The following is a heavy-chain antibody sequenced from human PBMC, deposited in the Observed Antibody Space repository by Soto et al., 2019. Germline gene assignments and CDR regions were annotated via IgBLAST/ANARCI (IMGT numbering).Heavy chain of an antibody. CDR2: INPNSGGT. CDR1: GYTFTGYY. D-gene: IGHD6-13*01. Sequence: GASVKVSCKASGYTFTGYYMHWVRLAPGQGLEWMGWINPNSGGTNYAQKFQGWVTMTRDTSISTAYMELSRLRSDDTAVYYCARDLEGSSSSSDYYYYGMDVWGQGTTVTVYS. J-gene: IGHJ6*02. V-gene: IGHV1-2*04. CDR3: ARDLEGSSSSSDYYYYGMDV.